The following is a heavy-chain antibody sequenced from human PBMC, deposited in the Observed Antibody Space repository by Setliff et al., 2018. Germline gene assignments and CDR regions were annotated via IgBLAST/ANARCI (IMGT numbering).Heavy chain of an antibody. CDR3: VNHNPARRAVYTTPLDY. V-gene: IGHV3-23*01. CDR1: GFTFSTYS. D-gene: IGHD2-8*01. J-gene: IGHJ4*02. CDR2: ISGDSLYI. Sequence: PGGSLRLSCAASGFTFSTYSMSWVRQAPGKGPQWVSAISGDSLYIYYTDSVKGRFTISRDNSRNTLYLQMHNLRAEDTATYYCVNHNPARRAVYTTPLDYWGQGTQVTVSS.